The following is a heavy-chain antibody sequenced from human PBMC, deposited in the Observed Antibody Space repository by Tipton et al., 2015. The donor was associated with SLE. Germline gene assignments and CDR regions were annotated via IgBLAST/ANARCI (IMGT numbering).Heavy chain of an antibody. CDR1: GGSISSSSYY. V-gene: IGHV4-61*05. CDR3: ARDVAAEFDY. Sequence: TLSLTCTVSGGSISSSSYYWGWIRQAPGKGLEWIGYIYYSGGTNYNPSLTSRVTISVDTSKNQFSLKLSSVTAADTAVYYCARDVAAEFDYWGQGTLVTVSS. D-gene: IGHD6-13*01. CDR2: IYYSGGT. J-gene: IGHJ4*02.